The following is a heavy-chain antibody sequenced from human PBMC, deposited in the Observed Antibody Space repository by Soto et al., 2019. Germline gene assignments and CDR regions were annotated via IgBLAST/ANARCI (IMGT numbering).Heavy chain of an antibody. Sequence: PGGSLRLSCAASGFTFSHYSMNWVRQAPGKGLEWVSYISNSSSTIYYADSVKDRFTISRDNAKNSLFLQMNSLRAEDTAVYYCAKDIDVGGQGTLVTVSS. V-gene: IGHV3-48*01. D-gene: IGHD2-15*01. J-gene: IGHJ4*02. CDR3: AKDIDV. CDR2: ISNSSSTI. CDR1: GFTFSHYS.